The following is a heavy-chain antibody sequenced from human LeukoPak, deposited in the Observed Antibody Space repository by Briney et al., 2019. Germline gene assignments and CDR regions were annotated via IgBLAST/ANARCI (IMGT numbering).Heavy chain of an antibody. D-gene: IGHD6-19*01. J-gene: IGHJ6*02. Sequence: PGGSLRLSCAASGFTFSSYGMHWVRQAPGKGLEWVAVISYDGSNKYYADSVKGRFTISRDNSKNTLYLQMNSLRAEDTAVYYCGTDHTGYSSGWHYYYYGMDVWGQGTTVTVSS. CDR1: GFTFSSYG. CDR3: GTDHTGYSSGWHYYYYGMDV. CDR2: ISYDGSNK. V-gene: IGHV3-30*03.